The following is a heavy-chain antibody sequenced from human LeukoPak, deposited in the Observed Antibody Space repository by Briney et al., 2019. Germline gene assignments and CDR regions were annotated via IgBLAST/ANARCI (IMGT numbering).Heavy chain of an antibody. CDR3: ASLDYYDSSGSRFFDY. Sequence: SVKVSCKASGGTFSSYTISWVRQAPGQGLEWMGRTIPILGITNYAQKFQGRVTITADRSTSTAYMELSSLRYEDTAVYYCASLDYYDSSGSRFFDYWGQGTLVTVSS. D-gene: IGHD3-22*01. J-gene: IGHJ4*02. CDR2: TIPILGIT. CDR1: GGTFSSYT. V-gene: IGHV1-69*02.